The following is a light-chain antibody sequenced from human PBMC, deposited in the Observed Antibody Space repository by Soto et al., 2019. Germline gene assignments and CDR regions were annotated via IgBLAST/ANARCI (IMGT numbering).Light chain of an antibody. J-gene: IGKJ1*01. CDR2: DAS. V-gene: IGKV3-11*01. Sequence: EIVLTQSPATLSLSPGERATLSCRASQSISSHLAWYQQKPGQAPRLLIYDASNRATGIPARFSGSGSGTDFTLTISSLEPEDLAVYYCQQRSRWPRTFGQGTKVEIK. CDR3: QQRSRWPRT. CDR1: QSISSH.